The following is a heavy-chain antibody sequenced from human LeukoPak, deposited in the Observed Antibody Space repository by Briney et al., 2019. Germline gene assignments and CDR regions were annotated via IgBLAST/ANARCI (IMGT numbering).Heavy chain of an antibody. Sequence: PGGSLRLSCAASGFTFSSYAMSWVRQAPGEGLEWVSAISGSGGTTYYADSVKGRFTISRDNSKNTLYLQMNSLRAEDTAVYYCGEDRVIAATGRFTGLFDYWGQGTLVTVSS. V-gene: IGHV3-23*01. CDR2: ISGSGGTT. J-gene: IGHJ4*02. CDR1: GFTFSSYA. D-gene: IGHD6-13*01. CDR3: GEDRVIAATGRFTGLFDY.